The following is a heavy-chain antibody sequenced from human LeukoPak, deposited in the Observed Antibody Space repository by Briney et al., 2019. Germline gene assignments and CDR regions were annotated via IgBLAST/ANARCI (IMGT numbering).Heavy chain of an antibody. CDR2: ISYDGSNK. D-gene: IGHD1-26*01. J-gene: IGHJ4*02. CDR1: GFTSSSYG. Sequence: GRSLRLSCAASGFTSSSYGMHWVRQAPGKGLEWVAVISYDGSNKYYADSLKGRFTISRDNSKNTLYLQMSSLRTEDTAVYYCAALSGSYYVDTDYWGQGTLVTVSS. CDR3: AALSGSYYVDTDY. V-gene: IGHV3-30*03.